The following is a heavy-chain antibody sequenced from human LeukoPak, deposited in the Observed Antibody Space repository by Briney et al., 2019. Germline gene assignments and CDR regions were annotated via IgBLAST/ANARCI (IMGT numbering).Heavy chain of an antibody. CDR1: GFTFSSYG. CDR3: AKSELGDYSPGY. D-gene: IGHD4-17*01. CDR2: IPYDGSNK. J-gene: IGHJ4*02. Sequence: GGSLRLSCAASGFTFSSYGMHWARQAPGKGLEWVAVIPYDGSNKYYADSVKGRFTISRDNSKNTLYLQMNSLRAEDTAVYYCAKSELGDYSPGYWGQGTLVTVSS. V-gene: IGHV3-30*18.